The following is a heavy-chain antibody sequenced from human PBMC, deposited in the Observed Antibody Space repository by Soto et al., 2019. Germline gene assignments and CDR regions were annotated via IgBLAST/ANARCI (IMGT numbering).Heavy chain of an antibody. CDR2: IHHSGSI. CDR1: GDSISSDYYH. Sequence: QVQLQQSGPGLVKPSQTLSLTCTVSGDSISSDYYHWTWIRQSPGKGLEWIGYIHHSGSILYNPSLKSRVTISVDTSKNQFSLHLTSVTAADTAVYFCARDDDGGDSVDVWGQGTTVTVSS. CDR3: ARDDDGGDSVDV. V-gene: IGHV4-30-4*08. D-gene: IGHD2-21*02. J-gene: IGHJ6*02.